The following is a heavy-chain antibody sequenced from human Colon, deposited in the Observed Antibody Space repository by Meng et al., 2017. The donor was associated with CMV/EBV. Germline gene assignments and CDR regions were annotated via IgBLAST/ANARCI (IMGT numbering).Heavy chain of an antibody. CDR3: ARHGSGWNTYSVDI. V-gene: IGHV3-66*02. D-gene: IGHD6-19*01. J-gene: IGHJ6*02. CDR1: RFTVSTYY. Sequence: GESLKISCAASRFTVSTYYVSWVRRAPGKGLEWVAVTYSSGATYYADSVRDRFTISRDNSEHTVYLQLNSLRVDDTAVYFCARHGSGWNTYSVDIWGQGTTVTVS. CDR2: TYSSGAT.